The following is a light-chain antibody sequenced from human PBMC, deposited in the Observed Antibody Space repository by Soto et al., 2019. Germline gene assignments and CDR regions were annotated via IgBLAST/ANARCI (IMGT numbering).Light chain of an antibody. J-gene: IGKJ1*01. CDR2: GAS. CDR3: QQYGSSPRT. V-gene: IGKV3-20*01. CDR1: QSVSSSY. Sequence: ELVLTQSPGTLSLSPRERATLSCRASQSVSSSYLAWYQQKPGQAPRLLIYGASTRATDMPGRFSGSGSGTDFTLTISRLEPEDFAVYYCQQYGSSPRTFGQGTKVDIK.